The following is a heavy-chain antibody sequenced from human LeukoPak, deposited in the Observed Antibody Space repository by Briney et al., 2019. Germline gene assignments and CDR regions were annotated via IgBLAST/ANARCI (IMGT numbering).Heavy chain of an antibody. CDR1: GFTVSSNY. Sequence: GGSLRLSCAASGFTVSSNYMSWVRRAPGKGLEWVSVIYSGGSTYYADSVKGRFTISRDNSKNTLYLQMNSLRAEDTAVYYCARGEGYYDSSGYYPFSHWGQGTLVTVSS. D-gene: IGHD3-22*01. CDR2: IYSGGST. J-gene: IGHJ4*02. CDR3: ARGEGYYDSSGYYPFSH. V-gene: IGHV3-53*01.